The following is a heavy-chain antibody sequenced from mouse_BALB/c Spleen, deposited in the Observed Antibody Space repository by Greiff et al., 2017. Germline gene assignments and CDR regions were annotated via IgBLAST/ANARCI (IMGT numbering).Heavy chain of an antibody. CDR3: ARDRYYGSSYAMDY. CDR1: GFTFSSYA. D-gene: IGHD1-1*01. J-gene: IGHJ4*01. CDR2: ISSGGSYT. Sequence: EVKLVESGGGLVKPGGSLKLSCAASGFTFSSYAMSWVRQSPEKRLEWVAEISSGGSYTYYPDTVTGRFTISRDNAKNTLYLEMSSLRSEDTAMYYGARDRYYGSSYAMDYWGQGTSVTVSS. V-gene: IGHV5-9-4*01.